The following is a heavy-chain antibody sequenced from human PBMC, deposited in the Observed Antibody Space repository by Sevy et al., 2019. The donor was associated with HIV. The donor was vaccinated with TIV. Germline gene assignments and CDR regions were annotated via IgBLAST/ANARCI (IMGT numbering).Heavy chain of an antibody. V-gene: IGHV3-72*01. Sequence: GGSLRLSCAASGFSLSDHYVDWVRQAPGKGLESVGRIRNRPNSYTTEDAASVKGRFTISRDDSRNSVYLQMNSLKTQDTAVYYCVRGPNCGVGGCQQISPYCLDVWGKGTTVTVSS. D-gene: IGHD2-15*01. J-gene: IGHJ6*03. CDR1: GFSLSDHY. CDR2: IRNRPNSYTT. CDR3: VRGPNCGVGGCQQISPYCLDV.